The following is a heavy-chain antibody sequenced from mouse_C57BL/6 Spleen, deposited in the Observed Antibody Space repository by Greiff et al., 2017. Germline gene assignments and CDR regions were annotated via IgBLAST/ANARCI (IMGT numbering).Heavy chain of an antibody. V-gene: IGHV1-80*01. CDR2: IYPGDGDT. Sequence: VKVVESGAELVKPGASVKISCKASGYAFSSYWMNWVKQRPGKGLEWIGQIYPGDGDTNYNGKFKGKATLTADKSSSTAYMQLSSLTSEDSAVYFCARNYGSSHWYFDVWGTGTTVTVSS. CDR3: ARNYGSSHWYFDV. CDR1: GYAFSSYW. D-gene: IGHD1-1*01. J-gene: IGHJ1*03.